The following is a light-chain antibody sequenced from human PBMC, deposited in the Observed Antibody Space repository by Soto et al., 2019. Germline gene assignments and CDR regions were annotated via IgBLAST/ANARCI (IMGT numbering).Light chain of an antibody. CDR1: QSISRNY. CDR3: QQYGDPQLT. Sequence: ESVLTQSPGTLSLSPGETVTLSCRASQSISRNYVAWCQHKPGQARRILSYGASSRAHGIPERFSGSGSGTDFSVTINSLEPEDSAVCYGQQYGDPQLTFGGGTKVEIK. J-gene: IGKJ4*01. V-gene: IGKV3-20*01. CDR2: GAS.